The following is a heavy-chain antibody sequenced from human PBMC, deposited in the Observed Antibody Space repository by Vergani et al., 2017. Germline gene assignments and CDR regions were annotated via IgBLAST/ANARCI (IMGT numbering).Heavy chain of an antibody. CDR2: IIPIFGTA. Sequence: QVQLVQSGAEVKKPGSSVKVSCKASGGTFSSYAISWVRQAPGQGLEWMGRIIPIFGTANYAQKFQGRVTITADESTSTAYMELSSLRSEDMAVYYCARDRGDWRYSRYFYNYYMDVWGKGTTVTVSS. CDR3: ARDRGDWRYSRYFYNYYMDV. D-gene: IGHD2-8*02. V-gene: IGHV1-69*15. CDR1: GGTFSSYA. J-gene: IGHJ6*03.